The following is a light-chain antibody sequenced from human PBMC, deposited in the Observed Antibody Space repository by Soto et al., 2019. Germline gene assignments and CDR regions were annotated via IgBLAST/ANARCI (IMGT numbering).Light chain of an antibody. Sequence: EIVLTQSPGTLSLSPGERATLSCRASQIVGGDTLAWFQQIPGQAPRLVIYGASNRAAGIPDRFSGSGSGTDFTLTVSRLEPEDFAVYYCQQYGSSPQTFGQGTKVDIK. CDR1: QIVGGDT. CDR2: GAS. V-gene: IGKV3-20*01. CDR3: QQYGSSPQT. J-gene: IGKJ1*01.